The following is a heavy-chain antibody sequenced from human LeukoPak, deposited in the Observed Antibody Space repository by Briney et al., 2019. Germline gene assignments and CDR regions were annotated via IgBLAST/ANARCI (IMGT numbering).Heavy chain of an antibody. CDR2: IYYSGNT. J-gene: IGHJ4*02. V-gene: IGHV4-59*01. CDR3: ARVRLVGYDILTGYYSFDY. Sequence: SETLPPTCTVSGGSISTYSWSWIRQPPGKGLEWIGYIYYSGNTSYNPSLKSRVTISVDTSKNQFSLKLSSVTAADTAVYYCARVRLVGYDILTGYYSFDYWGQGTLVTVSS. D-gene: IGHD3-9*01. CDR1: GGSISTYS.